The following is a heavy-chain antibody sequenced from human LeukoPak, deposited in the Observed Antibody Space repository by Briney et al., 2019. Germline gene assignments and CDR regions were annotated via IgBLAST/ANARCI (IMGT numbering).Heavy chain of an antibody. CDR3: VKGGPTSRVYFDY. J-gene: IGHJ4*02. CDR1: GFTFSTYS. D-gene: IGHD3-16*01. V-gene: IGHV3-48*01. CDR2: ISSSGSTI. Sequence: PGGSLRLSCATSGFTFSTYSMNWVRQAPGKGLEWVSYISSSGSTISYADSVKGRFTISRDNSKNTLYLQMSSLRAEDTAVYYCVKGGPTSRVYFDYWGQGTLVLVSS.